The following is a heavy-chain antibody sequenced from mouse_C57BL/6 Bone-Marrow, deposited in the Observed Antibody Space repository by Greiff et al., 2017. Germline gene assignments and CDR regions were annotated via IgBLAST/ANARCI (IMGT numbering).Heavy chain of an antibody. V-gene: IGHV1-7*01. Sequence: QVQLQQSGAELVKPGASVKLSCKASGYTFTSYWMHWVRQRPGQGLEWIGYINPSSGYTKYNHKFKDKITLAADNSSSTPYMQLISLTYEDSAVYDCERSESSWFAMGGWGQGTTVT. CDR3: ERSESSWFAMGG. CDR1: GYTFTSYW. J-gene: IGHJ4*01. CDR2: INPSSGYT. D-gene: IGHD2-2*01.